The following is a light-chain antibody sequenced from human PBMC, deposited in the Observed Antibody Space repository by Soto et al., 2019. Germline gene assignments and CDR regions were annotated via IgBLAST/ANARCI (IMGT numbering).Light chain of an antibody. CDR1: PSLNHT. V-gene: IGKV3-15*01. Sequence: DRVMTQSPDTMSASPGERVSLFCRASPSLNHTIPWYHQKPGQAPRLLVYDKSARAPGVPARFSGSGTGTDFTLTIASLQPDDIATYYCQQYDTLSGTFGPGTKVDIK. J-gene: IGKJ1*01. CDR2: DKS. CDR3: QQYDTLSGT.